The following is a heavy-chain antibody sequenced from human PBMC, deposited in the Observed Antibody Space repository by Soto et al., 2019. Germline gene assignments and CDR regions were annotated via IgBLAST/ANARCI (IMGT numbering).Heavy chain of an antibody. Sequence: PSETLSLTCTVSGGSISSYYWSWIRQPPGKGLEWIGYIYYSGSTNYNPSLKSRVTISVDTSKNQFSLKLSSVTAADTAVYYCARRYAGSFDYWGQGTLVTVS. J-gene: IGHJ4*02. V-gene: IGHV4-59*01. CDR3: ARRYAGSFDY. D-gene: IGHD3-16*01. CDR1: GGSISSYY. CDR2: IYYSGST.